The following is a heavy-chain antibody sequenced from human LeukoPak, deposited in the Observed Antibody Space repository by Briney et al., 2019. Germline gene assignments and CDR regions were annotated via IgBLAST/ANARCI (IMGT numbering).Heavy chain of an antibody. J-gene: IGHJ4*02. CDR3: ARDSGSGYYDY. D-gene: IGHD3-22*01. CDR2: IKVGNGDT. V-gene: IGHV1-3*01. Sequence: ASVKVSCKASGGTFSSYAISWVRQAPGQGLEWMGWIKVGNGDTKYSQSFQGRITITTDTSASTADMDLSSLRSEDTAIYYCARDSGSGYYDYWGQGALVTVSS. CDR1: GGTFSSYA.